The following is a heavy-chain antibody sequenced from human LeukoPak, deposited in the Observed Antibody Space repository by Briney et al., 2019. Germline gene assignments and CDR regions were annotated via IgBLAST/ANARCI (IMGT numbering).Heavy chain of an antibody. CDR3: ARAYDILTSRANWFDP. D-gene: IGHD3-9*01. Sequence: PSQTLSLTCTVSGGSISSGDYYWSWIRQPPGKGLEWIGYIYYSGSTYYNPSLKSRVTISVDTSKNQFSLKLSSVTAAHTAVYYCARAYDILTSRANWFDPWGQGTLVTVSS. J-gene: IGHJ5*02. CDR2: IYYSGST. CDR1: GGSISSGDYY. V-gene: IGHV4-30-4*01.